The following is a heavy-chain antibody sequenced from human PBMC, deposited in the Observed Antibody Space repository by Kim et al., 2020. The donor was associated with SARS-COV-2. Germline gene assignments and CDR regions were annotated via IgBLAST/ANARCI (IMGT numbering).Heavy chain of an antibody. V-gene: IGHV3-30*04. CDR2: ISYDGSNK. Sequence: GGSLRLSCEASGFTFSSYAMHWVRQAPGKGLEWVAVISYDGSNKYYADSVKGRFTISRDNSKNTLYLQMNSLRAEDTAVYYCAREVHDYGDFSLEEPEGYGMDVWGQGTTVTVSS. D-gene: IGHD4-17*01. CDR1: GFTFSSYA. CDR3: AREVHDYGDFSLEEPEGYGMDV. J-gene: IGHJ6*02.